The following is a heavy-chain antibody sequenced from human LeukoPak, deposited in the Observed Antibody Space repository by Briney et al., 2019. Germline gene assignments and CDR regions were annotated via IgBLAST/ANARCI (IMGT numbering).Heavy chain of an antibody. Sequence: SETLSLTCTVSGGSISSSSYYWGWIRQPPGKGLEWIGSIYYSGSTYYNPSLKSRVTISVDTSKNQFSLKLSSVTAADTAVYYCARASRPYDYVWGSYRQYYFGYWGQGTLVTVSS. CDR3: ARASRPYDYVWGSYRQYYFGY. CDR2: IYYSGST. V-gene: IGHV4-39*01. CDR1: GGSISSSSYY. J-gene: IGHJ4*02. D-gene: IGHD3-16*02.